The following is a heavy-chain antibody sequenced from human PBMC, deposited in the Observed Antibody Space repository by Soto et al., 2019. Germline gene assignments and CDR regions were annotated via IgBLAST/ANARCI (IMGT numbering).Heavy chain of an antibody. CDR2: IYYSGSV. J-gene: IGHJ4*02. Sequence: QVQLQESGPGLVKPSQTLSLTCTVSGGSVRGVNYYWSWIRQHPGKGLEWIGYIYYSGSVHYNPSLKSRVNISVATSKKPFSLTPSSGTAADTAVYYCARVYDYGDYQSFDYWGQGTLVTVSS. D-gene: IGHD4-17*01. V-gene: IGHV4-31*03. CDR1: GGSVRGVNYY. CDR3: ARVYDYGDYQSFDY.